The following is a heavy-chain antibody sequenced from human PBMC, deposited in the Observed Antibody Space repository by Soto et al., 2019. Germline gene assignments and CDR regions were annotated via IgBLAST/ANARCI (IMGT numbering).Heavy chain of an antibody. Sequence: GGSLRLSCAASGFTFSSYSMNWVLQAPGKGLEWVSSISSRSIYIYYEDSVEGRFTISRDNAKNSLYLQMNSLRAEDTAVYYCASEGFGTSFDYWGQGTLVTVSS. CDR1: GFTFSSYS. V-gene: IGHV3-21*01. J-gene: IGHJ4*02. D-gene: IGHD3-10*01. CDR2: ISSRSIYI. CDR3: ASEGFGTSFDY.